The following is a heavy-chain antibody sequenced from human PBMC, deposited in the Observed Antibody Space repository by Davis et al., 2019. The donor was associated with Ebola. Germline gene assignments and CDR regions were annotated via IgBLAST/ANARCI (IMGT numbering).Heavy chain of an antibody. CDR3: ARRLSSSSWYHYYGMDV. Sequence: GESLKISCKGSGYSFTSYWIGRLRQMPWNGLEWMGIIYPGDSYTRYSPSFQGQVTISADKSISTAYLQWSSLKASDTAMYYCARRLSSSSWYHYYGMDVWGQGTTVTVSS. J-gene: IGHJ6*02. V-gene: IGHV5-51*01. D-gene: IGHD6-13*01. CDR2: IYPGDSYT. CDR1: GYSFTSYW.